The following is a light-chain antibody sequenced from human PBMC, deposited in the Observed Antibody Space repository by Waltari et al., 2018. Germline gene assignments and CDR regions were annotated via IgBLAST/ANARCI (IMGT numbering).Light chain of an antibody. Sequence: QSALTQPASVSGSPGQSITISCTGTSRDVGTYQFVSWYHQHPGQVPKLIIYDATDRPSGVSSRFSGSKSGNTASLTISGLQAEDEGDYYCNSYTTSGTVVFGGGTKLTVL. J-gene: IGLJ2*01. V-gene: IGLV2-14*03. CDR2: DAT. CDR1: SRDVGTYQF. CDR3: NSYTTSGTVV.